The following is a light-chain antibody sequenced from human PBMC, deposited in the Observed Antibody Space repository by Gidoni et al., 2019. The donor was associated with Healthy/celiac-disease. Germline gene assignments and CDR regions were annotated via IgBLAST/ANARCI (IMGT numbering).Light chain of an antibody. CDR1: QSISSY. V-gene: IGKV1-39*01. CDR2: AAS. CDR3: QQSDSTPSLT. Sequence: DIQMTQSPSSLSASVGDRVTITCRASQSISSYVNWYQQKPGKAPKLLIYAASSLQSGVPSRFSGSGSGTEFTLTISSLQPEDFATYYCQQSDSTPSLTFXGXTKVEIK. J-gene: IGKJ4*01.